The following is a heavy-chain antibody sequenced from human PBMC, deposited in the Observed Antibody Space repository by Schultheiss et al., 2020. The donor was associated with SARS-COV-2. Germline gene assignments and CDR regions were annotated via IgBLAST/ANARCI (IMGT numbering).Heavy chain of an antibody. Sequence: SVKVSCKDSGGTFSSYAISWVRQAPGQGLEWMGGIIPIFGTANSAQKFQGRVTITADESTSTAYMELNSLRSDDTAVYYCARGWWVKPTYDSSGYAPYYYYGMDVWGQGTRVTVSS. CDR1: GGTFSSYA. J-gene: IGHJ6*02. CDR3: ARGWWVKPTYDSSGYAPYYYYGMDV. D-gene: IGHD3-22*01. V-gene: IGHV1-69*13. CDR2: IIPIFGTA.